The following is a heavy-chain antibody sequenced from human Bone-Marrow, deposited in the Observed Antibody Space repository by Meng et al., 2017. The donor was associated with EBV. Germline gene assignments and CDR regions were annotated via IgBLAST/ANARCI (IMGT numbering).Heavy chain of an antibody. CDR1: GFTFSHHF. Sequence: EVQLEESGGGLVQPGGSLRLSXQASGFTFSHHFMYWVRQVPGKGLEWVSRINSDGGTTNYADSVKGRFTISRDNAKKTLFLQMNSLRADDTAVYFCARDAPDYDFWGGYSPGDYWGQGTLVTVSS. CDR3: ARDAPDYDFWGGYSPGDY. V-gene: IGHV3-74*01. CDR2: INSDGGTT. J-gene: IGHJ4*02. D-gene: IGHD3-3*01.